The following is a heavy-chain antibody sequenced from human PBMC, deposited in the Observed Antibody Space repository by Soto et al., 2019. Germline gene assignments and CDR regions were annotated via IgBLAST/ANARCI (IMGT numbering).Heavy chain of an antibody. V-gene: IGHV1-18*01. CDR1: DNTFTHYG. Sequence: ASVTVSCKSSDNTFTHYGINWVRQAPGQGLEWMGWISGYNGNTKYAQKFQDRVTMTADTSTRTAFMEVRSLTSDDTAVYYCARDFIRHCSSTIGYTDYYYYGMDVWGQGTAVTVSS. CDR2: ISGYNGNT. CDR3: ARDFIRHCSSTIGYTDYYYYGMDV. J-gene: IGHJ6*02. D-gene: IGHD2-2*02.